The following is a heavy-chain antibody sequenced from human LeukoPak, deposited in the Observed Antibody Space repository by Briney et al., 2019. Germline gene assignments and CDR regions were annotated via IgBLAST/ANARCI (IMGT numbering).Heavy chain of an antibody. Sequence: GGSLRLSCAASGFTYSNAWMTWVRHTPARGLEWVGRIKSKTDGGTTDYVAPVKGRFTISRDDSKNTLYVQMNSLKTEDTAVYYCTTDLWFGEFGLDVWGQGTTVIVSS. CDR3: TTDLWFGEFGLDV. CDR2: IKSKTDGGTT. D-gene: IGHD3-10*01. V-gene: IGHV3-15*01. CDR1: GFTYSNAW. J-gene: IGHJ6*02.